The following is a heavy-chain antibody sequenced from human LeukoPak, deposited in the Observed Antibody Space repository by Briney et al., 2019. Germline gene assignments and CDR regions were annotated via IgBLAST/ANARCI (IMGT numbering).Heavy chain of an antibody. V-gene: IGHV3-23*01. J-gene: IGHJ4*02. CDR3: ARGSQSTWGFFAY. D-gene: IGHD1-1*01. CDR1: GFTFSSYA. CDR2: ISGSGGST. Sequence: GGSLRLSCAASGFTFSSYAMSWVRQAPGKGLEWVSAISGSGGSTYYADSVKGRFTISRDNAHNTLYLQMNSLRAEDTAVYYCARGSQSTWGFFAYWGQGTRVTVSS.